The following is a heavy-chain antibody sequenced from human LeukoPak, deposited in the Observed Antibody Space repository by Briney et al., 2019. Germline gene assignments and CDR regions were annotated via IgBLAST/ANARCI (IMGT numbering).Heavy chain of an antibody. CDR2: IKSKTDGGTT. CDR1: GFTFSNAW. J-gene: IGHJ5*02. V-gene: IGHV3-15*01. Sequence: PGGSLRLSCAASGFTFSNAWMSWVRQAPGKGLEWVGRIKSKTDGGTTDYAAPVKGRFTISRDDSKNTLYLQMNSLKTEDTAVYYCTGSGYDYGWFDPWGQGTLVTVSS. CDR3: TGSGYDYGWFDP. D-gene: IGHD5-12*01.